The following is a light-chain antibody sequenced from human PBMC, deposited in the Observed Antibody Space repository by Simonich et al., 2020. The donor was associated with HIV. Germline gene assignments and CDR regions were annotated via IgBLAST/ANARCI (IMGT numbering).Light chain of an antibody. Sequence: DIVMTQSPDSLAVSLGARATINCKSSRSVLYSSNNKNYLAWYQQKPGQPPKLLIYWASTRESGVPDRFSGSGSGTDFTLTISSLQAEDVEVYYCQQYYSTPPWTFGQGTKVEIK. CDR1: RSVLYSSNNKNY. CDR2: WAS. J-gene: IGKJ1*01. CDR3: QQYYSTPPWT. V-gene: IGKV4-1*01.